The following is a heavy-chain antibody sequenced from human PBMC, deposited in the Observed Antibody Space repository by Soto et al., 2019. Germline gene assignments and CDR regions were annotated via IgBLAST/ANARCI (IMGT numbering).Heavy chain of an antibody. CDR3: ARLKDYYDSSGYYPYYFDY. V-gene: IGHV3-21*01. CDR1: GFTFSSYR. CDR2: ISSSSSYI. J-gene: IGHJ4*02. D-gene: IGHD3-22*01. Sequence: GSLRLSCAASGFTFSSYRMNWVRQAPGKGLEWVSSISSSSSYIYYADSVKGRFTISRDNAKNSLYLQMNSLRAEDTAVYYCARLKDYYDSSGYYPYYFDYWGQGTLVTVSS.